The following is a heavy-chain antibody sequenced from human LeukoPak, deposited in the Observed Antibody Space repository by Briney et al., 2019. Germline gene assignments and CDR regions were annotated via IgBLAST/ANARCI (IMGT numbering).Heavy chain of an antibody. D-gene: IGHD2-2*01. V-gene: IGHV3-21*01. CDR3: ARVQGGDIVVVPAAPDY. CDR2: ISSSSSYI. CDR1: GFTFSSYA. J-gene: IGHJ4*02. Sequence: GGSLRLSCAASGFTFSSYAMHWVRQAPGKGLEWVSSISSSSSYIYYADSVKGRFTISRDNAKNSLYLQTNSLRAEDTAVYYCARVQGGDIVVVPAAPDYWGQGTLVTVSS.